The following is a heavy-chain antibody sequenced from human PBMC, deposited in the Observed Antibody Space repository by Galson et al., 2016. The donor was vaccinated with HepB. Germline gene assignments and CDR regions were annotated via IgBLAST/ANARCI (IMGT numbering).Heavy chain of an antibody. CDR3: TKDSRGYQNYYYGMDV. D-gene: IGHD3-22*01. CDR2: IRSKGYGGTT. J-gene: IGHJ6*02. V-gene: IGHV3-49*03. Sequence: SLRLSCAASGFTFGDYAMSWFRQAPGKGLEWVGFIRSKGYGGTTEYAASVKGRFTISRDYSKSIVYLQMNSLKTEDTYVYYCTKDSRGYQNYYYGMDVWGQGTTVTVSS. CDR1: GFTFGDYA.